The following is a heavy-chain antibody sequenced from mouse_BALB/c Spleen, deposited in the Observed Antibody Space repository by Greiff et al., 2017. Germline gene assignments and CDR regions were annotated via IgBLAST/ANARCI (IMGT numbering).Heavy chain of an antibody. J-gene: IGHJ4*01. Sequence: EVMLVESGGGLVKPGGSLKLSCAASGFTFSDYYMYWVRQTPEKRLEWVATISDGGSYTYYPDSVKGRFTISRDNAKNNLYLQLSSLKSEDTAMYYCARAEYGNYDYAMDYWGQGTSVTVSS. CDR3: ARAEYGNYDYAMDY. CDR1: GFTFSDYY. D-gene: IGHD2-10*02. V-gene: IGHV5-4*02. CDR2: ISDGGSYT.